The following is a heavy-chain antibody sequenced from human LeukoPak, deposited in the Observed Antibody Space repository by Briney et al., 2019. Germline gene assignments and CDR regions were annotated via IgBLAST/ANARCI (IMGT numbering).Heavy chain of an antibody. Sequence: SETLSLTCTVSGDSISSYYWSWIRQPPGKGLEWIGDISYGGSTDYNPSLKSRVTLSVATSNNQFSLRLSSVTAADTAVYYCARDIGPKTGYCRGGRCYPAEGYFDYWGQGTLVTVS. D-gene: IGHD2-15*01. CDR1: GDSISSYY. CDR2: ISYGGST. V-gene: IGHV4-59*01. CDR3: ARDIGPKTGYCRGGRCYPAEGYFDY. J-gene: IGHJ4*02.